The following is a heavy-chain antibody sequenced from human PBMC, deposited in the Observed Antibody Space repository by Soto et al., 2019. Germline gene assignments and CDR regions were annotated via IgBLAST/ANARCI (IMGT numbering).Heavy chain of an antibody. CDR2: INAGNGTT. J-gene: IGHJ6*01. CDR1: GYTFTSYA. D-gene: IGHD6-6*01. CDR3: ARGHSSSSGRYWYYGMDV. V-gene: IGHV1-3*01. Sequence: QVQLVQSGAEVKKPGASVKVSCKASGYTFTSYAMHWVRQAPGQRLEWMGWINAGNGTTNYSQKFQGGVSITRDTSASTAYMELSSLRSDDTAVYDCARGHSSSSGRYWYYGMDVWGQGTTVTVSS.